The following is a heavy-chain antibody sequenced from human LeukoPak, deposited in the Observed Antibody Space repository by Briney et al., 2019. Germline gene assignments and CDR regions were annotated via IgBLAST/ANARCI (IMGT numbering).Heavy chain of an antibody. Sequence: PGGSLRLSCAASGFTFNSYWMSWVRQAPGKGLEWVANIKQDGSEKYYVDSLKGRFTISRDNVKNSLYLQVTSLRAEDTAVYYCARVRPRGDTSGFNYFDYWGQGTLVTVSS. CDR2: IKQDGSEK. D-gene: IGHD3-22*01. V-gene: IGHV3-7*01. J-gene: IGHJ4*02. CDR3: ARVRPRGDTSGFNYFDY. CDR1: GFTFNSYW.